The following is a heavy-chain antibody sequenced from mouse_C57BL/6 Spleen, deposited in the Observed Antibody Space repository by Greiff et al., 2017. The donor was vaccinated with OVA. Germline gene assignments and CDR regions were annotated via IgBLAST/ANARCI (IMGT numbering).Heavy chain of an antibody. Sequence: VQLQQSGPELVKPGASVKISCKASGYSFTGYYMNWVKQSPEKSLEWIGEINPSTGGTTYNQKFKAKATLTVDKSSSTAYMQLKSLTSEDSAVDDCARGGLRRGYYAMDYWGQGTSVTGSS. V-gene: IGHV1-42*01. CDR1: GYSFTGYY. CDR2: INPSTGGT. CDR3: ARGGLRRGYYAMDY. J-gene: IGHJ4*01. D-gene: IGHD1-1*01.